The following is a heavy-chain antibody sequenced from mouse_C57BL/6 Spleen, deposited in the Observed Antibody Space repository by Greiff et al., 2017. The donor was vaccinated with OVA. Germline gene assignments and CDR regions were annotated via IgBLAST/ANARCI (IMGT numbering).Heavy chain of an antibody. CDR3: TALRDGSCFDD. CDR2: IDPEDGDT. Sequence: VQLQQSGAELVRPGASVKLSCTASGFNINDYYMHWVKQRPEQGLEWIGWIDPEDGDTEYAPKFQGKATMTADTSSNTAYLQLSSLTSEDTAVYYCTALRDGSCFDDWGQGTTRTGSS. V-gene: IGHV14-1*01. CDR1: GFNINDYY. D-gene: IGHD2-3*01. J-gene: IGHJ2*01.